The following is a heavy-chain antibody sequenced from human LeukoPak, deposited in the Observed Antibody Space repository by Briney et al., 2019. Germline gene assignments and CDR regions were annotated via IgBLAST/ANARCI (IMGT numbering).Heavy chain of an antibody. D-gene: IGHD2-2*01. J-gene: IGHJ5*02. Sequence: PSETLSLTCTVSGGSISSGDYYWSWIRQPPGKGLEWIGYIHYSGSTYYNPSLKSRVTISVDTSKNQFSLKLGSVTAADTAVYYCARGIVVPAAMGFDPWGQGTLVTVSS. CDR1: GGSISSGDYY. CDR3: ARGIVVPAAMGFDP. V-gene: IGHV4-30-4*08. CDR2: IHYSGST.